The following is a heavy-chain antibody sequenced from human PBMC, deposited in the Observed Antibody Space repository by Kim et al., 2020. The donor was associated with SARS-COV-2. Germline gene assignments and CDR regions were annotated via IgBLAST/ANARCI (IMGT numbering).Heavy chain of an antibody. Sequence: ASVKVSCKASGYTFTNYAMNWVRQAPGQGLEWMGWINTNTGNPTYAQGFTGRFVFSLDTSVSTAYVQISSLKAEDTAVYYCARGSSSSGWFRTFDYWGQGTLVTVSS. CDR3: ARGSSSSGWFRTFDY. V-gene: IGHV7-4-1*02. D-gene: IGHD6-19*01. CDR2: INTNTGNP. CDR1: GYTFTNYA. J-gene: IGHJ4*02.